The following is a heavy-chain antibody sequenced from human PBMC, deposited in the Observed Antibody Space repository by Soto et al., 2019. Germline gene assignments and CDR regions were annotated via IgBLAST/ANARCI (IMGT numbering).Heavy chain of an antibody. D-gene: IGHD5-12*01. CDR3: ARDQSVASTFDI. Sequence: GGSLRLSCAASGFTFSSYEMNWVRQAPGKGLEWVSYISSSGSTIYYADSVKGRFTISRDNAKNSLYLQMNSLRAEDTAVYYCARDQSVASTFDIWGQGSMVTVSS. J-gene: IGHJ3*02. CDR2: ISSSGSTI. CDR1: GFTFSSYE. V-gene: IGHV3-48*03.